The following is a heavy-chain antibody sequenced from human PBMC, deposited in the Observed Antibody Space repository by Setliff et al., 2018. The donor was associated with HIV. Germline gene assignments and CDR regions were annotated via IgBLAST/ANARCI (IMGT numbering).Heavy chain of an antibody. V-gene: IGHV3-21*01. CDR1: GFTFSSYG. CDR3: ARDVAAAGVYFDL. J-gene: IGHJ2*01. D-gene: IGHD6-25*01. Sequence: GGSLRLSCAASGFTFSSYGMHWVRQAPGKGLEWVSSISSSSSYIYYADSVKGRFTISRDNAKNTLYLQMNSLRAEDTAVYYCARDVAAAGVYFDLWGRGTLVTVSS. CDR2: ISSSSSYI.